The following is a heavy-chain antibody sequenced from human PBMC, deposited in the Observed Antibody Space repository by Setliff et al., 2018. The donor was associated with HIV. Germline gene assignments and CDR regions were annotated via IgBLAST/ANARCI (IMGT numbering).Heavy chain of an antibody. V-gene: IGHV3-23*01. CDR2: ISGSGGST. CDR3: AAGYSSSWYLGGNWFDP. CDR1: GFTFSSYA. J-gene: IGHJ5*02. D-gene: IGHD6-13*01. Sequence: GSLRLSCAASGFTFSSYAMSWVRQAPGKGLEWVSAISGSGGSTYYADSVKGRFTISRDNSKNTLYLQMNSLRAEDTAVYYCAAGYSSSWYLGGNWFDPWGQGTLVTVSS.